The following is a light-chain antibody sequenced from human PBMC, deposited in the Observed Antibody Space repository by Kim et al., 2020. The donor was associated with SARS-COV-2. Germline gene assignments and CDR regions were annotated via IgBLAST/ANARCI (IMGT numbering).Light chain of an antibody. CDR1: QDISNY. J-gene: IGKJ2*01. CDR2: DAS. V-gene: IGKV1-33*01. Sequence: DIQMTQSPSPLSASVGDRVTITCQASQDISNYLNWYQQKPGKVPKLLIYDASNLETGVPSRFSGSGSGTDFTFTISSLQPEDIATYYCQQYDNLPYTFGQGTKLEI. CDR3: QQYDNLPYT.